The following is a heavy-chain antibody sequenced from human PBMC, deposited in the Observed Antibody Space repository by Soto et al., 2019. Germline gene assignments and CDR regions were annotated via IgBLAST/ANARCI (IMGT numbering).Heavy chain of an antibody. V-gene: IGHV6-1*01. CDR3: TRALSGSYDS. CDR1: GDSVSSKSAA. Sequence: SETLSLTCAISGDSVSSKSAAWNWIRQSPSRGLEWLGRTYYRSKWSTDYAVSVKSRITINPDTSKNQFSLQLNSVTPEDTAVYYCTRALSGSYDSWGQGTLVTVSS. D-gene: IGHD1-26*01. J-gene: IGHJ5*01. CDR2: TYYRSKWST.